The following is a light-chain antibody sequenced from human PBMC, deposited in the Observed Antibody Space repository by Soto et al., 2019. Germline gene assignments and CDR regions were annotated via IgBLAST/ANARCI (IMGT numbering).Light chain of an antibody. CDR2: SGT. V-gene: IGKV3D-15*01. J-gene: IGKJ2*01. CDR3: QQYNAWPPHT. Sequence: VMTQFPATLSASPGERVALSCRPSQSVNNRLAWYQQRPGQAPRLLIYSGTLRAAGVPDRFTGRGSGTEFTLIISSLQSEDYVVYYCQQYNAWPPHTFGQGIRVE. CDR1: QSVNNR.